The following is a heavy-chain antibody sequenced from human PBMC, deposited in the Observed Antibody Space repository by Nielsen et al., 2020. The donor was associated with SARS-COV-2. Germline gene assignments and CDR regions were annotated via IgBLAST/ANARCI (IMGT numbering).Heavy chain of an antibody. CDR1: GFTFSSYA. CDR2: VSGDVAHTT. J-gene: IGHJ3*02. D-gene: IGHD3-9*01. Sequence: GGSLRLSCAASGFTFSSYAMSWVRQAAGKGLEWVSAVSGDVAHTTYYADSVKGRFTISRDNSKNTLYLQMNSLRAEDTALYYCAKLYDILTQNAFDIWGQGTMVTVSS. V-gene: IGHV3-23*01. CDR3: AKLYDILTQNAFDI.